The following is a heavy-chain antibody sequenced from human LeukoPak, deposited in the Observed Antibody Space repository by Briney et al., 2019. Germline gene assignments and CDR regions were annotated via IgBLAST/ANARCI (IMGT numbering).Heavy chain of an antibody. CDR3: ARGAAAGTLDY. CDR2: INHSGST. J-gene: IGHJ4*02. D-gene: IGHD6-13*01. Sequence: SETLSLTCAVYGGSFSGYYWSWIRQPPGKGLEWIGEINHSGSTNYNPSLKGRVTISVDTSKNQFSLKLSSVTAADTAVYYCARGAAAGTLDYWGQGTLVTISS. V-gene: IGHV4-34*01. CDR1: GGSFSGYY.